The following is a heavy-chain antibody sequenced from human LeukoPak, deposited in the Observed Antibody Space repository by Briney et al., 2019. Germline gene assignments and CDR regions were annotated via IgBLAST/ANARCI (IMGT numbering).Heavy chain of an antibody. CDR3: ARVSCTNGVCPYDY. Sequence: ASVKASCKASGYTFTGYYMHWVRQAPGQGLEWMGWINPNSGGTNYAQKFQGRVTMTRDTSISTAYMELSRLRSDDTAVYYCARVSCTNGVCPYDYWGQGTLVTVSS. D-gene: IGHD2-8*01. CDR2: INPNSGGT. V-gene: IGHV1-2*02. J-gene: IGHJ4*02. CDR1: GYTFTGYY.